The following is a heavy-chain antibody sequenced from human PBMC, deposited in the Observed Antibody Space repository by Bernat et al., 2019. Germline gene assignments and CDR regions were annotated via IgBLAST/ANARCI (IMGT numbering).Heavy chain of an antibody. Sequence: QGELVQSGTEMKKLGASVRVSCKAPGFIFTSNGFAWVRQAPGQGLEWMGRVSAYNGDTQYAQKFQGRVLMTTDSSTTTAYMELKNLRSDDTAVYFCATTSVSLYWYFDLWGSGTLVTVSS. CDR3: ATTSVSLYWYFDL. V-gene: IGHV1-18*01. CDR2: VSAYNGDT. J-gene: IGHJ2*01. CDR1: GFIFTSNG.